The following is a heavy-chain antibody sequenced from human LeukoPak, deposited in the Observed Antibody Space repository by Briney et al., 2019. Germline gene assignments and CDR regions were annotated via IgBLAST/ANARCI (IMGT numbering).Heavy chain of an antibody. J-gene: IGHJ4*02. D-gene: IGHD1-26*01. CDR1: GFTVSSNY. V-gene: IGHV3-66*01. Sequence: PGGPLRLSCAASGFTVSSNYMSWVRQAPGKGLEWVSVIYSGGSTYYADSVKGRFTISRDNAENTLYLQMTSLRAEDTGVYYCARDRNTGRSYENLFVYGGQGTLVTVSS. CDR2: IYSGGST. CDR3: ARDRNTGRSYENLFVY.